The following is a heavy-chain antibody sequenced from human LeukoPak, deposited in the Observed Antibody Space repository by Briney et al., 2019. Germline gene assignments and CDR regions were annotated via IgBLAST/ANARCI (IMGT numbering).Heavy chain of an antibody. CDR2: IYTSGST. V-gene: IGHV4-4*09. CDR3: ARQKCTSTSCLTKNAFDI. Sequence: SETLSLTCTVSGSISGYYWSWIRQPPGKGLEWIGYIYTSGSTNYNPSLESRVTISVDTSKNQFSLDLSSVTAADTAVYYCARQKCTSTSCLTKNAFDIRGQGTMVTVSS. J-gene: IGHJ3*02. CDR1: GSISGYY. D-gene: IGHD2-2*01.